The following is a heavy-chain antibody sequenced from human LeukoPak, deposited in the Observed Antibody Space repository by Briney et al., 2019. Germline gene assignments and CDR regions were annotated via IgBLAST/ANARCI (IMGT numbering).Heavy chain of an antibody. CDR1: GLTVSSNY. J-gene: IGHJ4*02. V-gene: IGHV3-53*01. CDR2: IYSGGST. D-gene: IGHD3-22*01. Sequence: GGSLRLSCAASGLTVSSNYMSWVRQAPGKGLEWVSVIYSGGSTYYADSVKGRFTISRDNSKNTLYLQMNSLRAEDTAVYYCAKDQAHLYYYDSSGYEGVGYWGQGTLVTVSS. CDR3: AKDQAHLYYYDSSGYEGVGY.